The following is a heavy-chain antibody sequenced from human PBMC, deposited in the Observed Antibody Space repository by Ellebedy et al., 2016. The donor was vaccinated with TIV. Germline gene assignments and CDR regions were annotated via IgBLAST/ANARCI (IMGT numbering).Heavy chain of an antibody. CDR1: GFIFNNYG. V-gene: IGHV3-33*01. Sequence: GESLKIPCTASGFIFNNYGMHWVRQAPGKGLEWVAFIWYDGSNKYYGDSVKGRFTISRDNSKNTLYLQMNSLGVDDTAVYYCARDRHVDRGDCLDYWGQGTLVTVSS. D-gene: IGHD2-21*02. J-gene: IGHJ4*02. CDR3: ARDRHVDRGDCLDY. CDR2: IWYDGSNK.